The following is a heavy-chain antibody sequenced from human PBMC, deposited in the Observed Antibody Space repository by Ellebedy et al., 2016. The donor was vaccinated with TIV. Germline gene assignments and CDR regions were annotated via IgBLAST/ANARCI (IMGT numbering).Heavy chain of an antibody. D-gene: IGHD3-16*01. CDR2: ISSGDGR. Sequence: GGSLRLSXAASGFIFTSYAMTWVRQAPGKGLEWVSTISSGDGRFYVDSVKGRFTISRDNFKNTLYLQMNNLRVEDTAVYYCAKWGAYSGDAEMDVWGKGTTVTVSS. CDR3: AKWGAYSGDAEMDV. J-gene: IGHJ6*04. CDR1: GFIFTSYA. V-gene: IGHV3-23*01.